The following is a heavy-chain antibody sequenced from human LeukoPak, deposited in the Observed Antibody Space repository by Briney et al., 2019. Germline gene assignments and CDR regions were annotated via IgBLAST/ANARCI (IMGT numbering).Heavy chain of an antibody. D-gene: IGHD3-10*01. J-gene: IGHJ3*02. Sequence: SVKVSCKASGGTFSSYAISWVRQAPGQGLEWMGGIIPIFGTANYAQKFQGRVTITADESTSTAYMELSSLRSEDTAVYYCARDRGYYGSGSSDAFDIWGQGTMVTVSS. V-gene: IGHV1-69*01. CDR3: ARDRGYYGSGSSDAFDI. CDR2: IIPIFGTA. CDR1: GGTFSSYA.